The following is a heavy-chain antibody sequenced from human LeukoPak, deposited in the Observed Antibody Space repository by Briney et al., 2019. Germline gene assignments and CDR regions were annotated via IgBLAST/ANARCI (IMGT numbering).Heavy chain of an antibody. CDR3: ASPRYDGSGSYSGLDY. Sequence: GGSLRLSCAASGFTFSTYWMHRVRQAPGKGLVWVSHISTDGSSTSYADSVKGRFTISRDNAKDTLYLQMSSLRAEDTAVYYCASPRYDGSGSYSGLDYWGQGTLVTVSS. J-gene: IGHJ4*02. V-gene: IGHV3-74*01. CDR2: ISTDGSST. CDR1: GFTFSTYW. D-gene: IGHD3-10*01.